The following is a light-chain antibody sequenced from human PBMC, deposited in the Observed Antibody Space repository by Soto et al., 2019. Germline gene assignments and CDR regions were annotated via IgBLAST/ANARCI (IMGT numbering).Light chain of an antibody. CDR3: QRHSSYAEP. V-gene: IGKV1-5*03. CDR1: QTISSW. J-gene: IGKJ1*01. Sequence: DIQMTQYPSSLSASVGDRVTITCRASQTISSWVAWYQEKPGKAPKLLIYKSSTLKSGVPSRFSGSGSWTEFTLTIISFQPDEFDTNYYQRHSSYAEPFGQVTKLDI. CDR2: KSS.